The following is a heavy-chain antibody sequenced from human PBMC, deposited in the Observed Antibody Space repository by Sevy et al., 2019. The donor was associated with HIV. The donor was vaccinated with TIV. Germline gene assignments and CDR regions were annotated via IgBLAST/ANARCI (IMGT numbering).Heavy chain of an antibody. CDR3: ATTKDYYDSSGYPFDD. CDR1: GDTLNVLS. Sequence: ASVKVSCKVSGDTLNVLSMHWVRQAPGKGLEWMATFDPEDDETFYTQKFQGRVTLTEDTSTGIAYMGLSSLRSEDTALYFCATTKDYYDSSGYPFDDWGQGTLVTVSS. D-gene: IGHD3-22*01. J-gene: IGHJ4*02. CDR2: FDPEDDET. V-gene: IGHV1-24*01.